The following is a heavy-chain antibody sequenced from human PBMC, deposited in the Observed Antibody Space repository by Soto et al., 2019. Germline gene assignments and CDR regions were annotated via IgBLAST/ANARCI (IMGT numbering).Heavy chain of an antibody. CDR3: ARSNWNFPFDY. CDR1: GGSISSFY. V-gene: IGHV4-59*01. D-gene: IGHD1-7*01. CDR2: IYYTGTT. Sequence: QVHLEESGPRLVKPSETLSLTCTVSGGSISSFYWNWIRQSPGKGLERIGYIYYTGTTNYNPSLKSRVNMSLDTSKDQFSLNLTSVTAADTAVYYCARSNWNFPFDYWGQGTLVTVSS. J-gene: IGHJ4*02.